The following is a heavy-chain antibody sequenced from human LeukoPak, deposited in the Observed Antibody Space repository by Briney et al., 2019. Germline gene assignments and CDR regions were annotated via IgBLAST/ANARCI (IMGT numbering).Heavy chain of an antibody. D-gene: IGHD3-3*01. CDR1: GYTFTSYD. Sequence: ASVKVSCKASGYTFTSYDINWVRQATGQGLEWMGWMNPNSGNTGYAQKFQGRVTITRNISITTAYMELSSLRSDDTAVYYCARGEGWSDHYRPLAYWGQGTLVTVSS. CDR3: ARGEGWSDHYRPLAY. V-gene: IGHV1-8*03. J-gene: IGHJ4*02. CDR2: MNPNSGNT.